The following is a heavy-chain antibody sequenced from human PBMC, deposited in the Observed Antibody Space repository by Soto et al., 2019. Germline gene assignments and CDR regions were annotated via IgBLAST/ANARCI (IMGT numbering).Heavy chain of an antibody. Sequence: ESGGGVVQPGRSLRLSCAASGFTFRNHGMHWVRQAPGKGLEWVAVIWYDGSDKYYTGSVEGRFTISRDNSKNTLSLQMNSLRAEDTAVYYCARDIASRRFDQWGQGTLVIVSS. V-gene: IGHV3-33*01. J-gene: IGHJ4*02. CDR1: GFTFRNHG. CDR2: IWYDGSDK. CDR3: ARDIASRRFDQ. D-gene: IGHD6-13*01.